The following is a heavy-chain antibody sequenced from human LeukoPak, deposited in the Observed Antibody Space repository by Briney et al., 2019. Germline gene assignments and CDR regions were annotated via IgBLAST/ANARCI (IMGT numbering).Heavy chain of an antibody. V-gene: IGHV3-23*01. D-gene: IGHD3-10*01. CDR2: ISGSGGST. Sequence: PGGSLRLSCAASGFTFSSYAMSWVRQAPGKGLEWVSAISGSGGSTYYADSVKGRFTISRDNSKNTLYLQMNSLRAEDTAVYYCAEPRWFGESNPFDYWGQGTLVTVSS. CDR3: AEPRWFGESNPFDY. CDR1: GFTFSSYA. J-gene: IGHJ4*02.